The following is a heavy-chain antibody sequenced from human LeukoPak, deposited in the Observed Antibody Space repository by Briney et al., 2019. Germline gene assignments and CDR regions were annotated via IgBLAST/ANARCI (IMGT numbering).Heavy chain of an antibody. Sequence: GGSLRLSCAASGFTFSSYAMSWVRQAPGKGLEWVSAISGSGGNTYYADSVKGRFTISRDNSKNTLYLQMNSLRAEDTAVYYCAKDSNYYDSSGYFAFDIWGQGTMVTVSS. CDR1: GFTFSSYA. D-gene: IGHD3-22*01. V-gene: IGHV3-23*01. CDR3: AKDSNYYDSSGYFAFDI. CDR2: ISGSGGNT. J-gene: IGHJ3*02.